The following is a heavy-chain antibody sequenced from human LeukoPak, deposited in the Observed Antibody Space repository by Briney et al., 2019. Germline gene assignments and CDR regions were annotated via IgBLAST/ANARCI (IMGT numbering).Heavy chain of an antibody. J-gene: IGHJ4*02. CDR2: IVVGSGNT. D-gene: IGHD3-22*01. CDR3: AATLYYYEFSATGDLSF. Sequence: ASVKVSCKASGFTFSSSAFHWVRQARGQRLEWIGRIVVGSGNTNFAQKFQKRVTMTRDMSTSSAYMELSSLRSEDTAVYYCAATLYYYEFSATGDLSFWGQGTLVTVSS. CDR1: GFTFSSSA. V-gene: IGHV1-58*01.